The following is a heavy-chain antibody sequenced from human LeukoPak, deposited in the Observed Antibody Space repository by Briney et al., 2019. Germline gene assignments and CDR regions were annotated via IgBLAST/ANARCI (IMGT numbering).Heavy chain of an antibody. CDR2: IYYSGST. CDR1: GGSISSSSYY. J-gene: IGHJ4*02. CDR3: ARVSLNPYDILTGSTVLGEYFDY. V-gene: IGHV4-39*07. Sequence: SETLSLTCTVSGGSISSSSYYWGWIRQPPGKGLEWIGSIYYSGSTYYNPSLKSRVTISVDTSKNQFSLKLSSVTAADTAVYYCARVSLNPYDILTGSTVLGEYFDYWGQGTLVTVSS. D-gene: IGHD3-9*01.